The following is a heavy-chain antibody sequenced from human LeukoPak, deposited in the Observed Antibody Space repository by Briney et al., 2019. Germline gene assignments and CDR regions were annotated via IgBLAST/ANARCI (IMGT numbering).Heavy chain of an antibody. V-gene: IGHV4-39*01. J-gene: IGHJ4*02. CDR2: IYYSGNT. CDR3: ARHTQRAYYYDSSGLDY. D-gene: IGHD3-22*01. Sequence: PSETLSLTCTVSGGSISSGFYYWGWIRQPPGKGLEWFGSIYYSGNTYYNPSLKSRVTMSVDTSKNQFSLTLSSVTAADTAVYCCARHTQRAYYYDSSGLDYWGQGTLVTVSS. CDR1: GGSISSGFYY.